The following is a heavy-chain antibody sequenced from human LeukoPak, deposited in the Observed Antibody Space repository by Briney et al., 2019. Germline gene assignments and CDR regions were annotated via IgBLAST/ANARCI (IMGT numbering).Heavy chain of an antibody. Sequence: SETLSLTCTVSGGSISSYYWSWIRQPPGKGLEWIGYIHYSGSTNYNPSLKSRVTISVHTSKNQFSLKLSSVTAADTAVYYCARLTGYSSESWFDPWGQGTLVTVSS. V-gene: IGHV4-59*01. J-gene: IGHJ5*02. D-gene: IGHD3-9*01. CDR1: GGSISSYY. CDR2: IHYSGST. CDR3: ARLTGYSSESWFDP.